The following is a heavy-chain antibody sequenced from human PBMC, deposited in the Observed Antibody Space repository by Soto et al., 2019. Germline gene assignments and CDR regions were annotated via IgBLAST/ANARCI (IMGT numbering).Heavy chain of an antibody. J-gene: IGHJ4*02. CDR3: AKDLVAGTQY. Sequence: GGSLRLSCAASGFTFDDYAMHWVRQAPGKGLEWVSGISWNSGSIGYADSVKGRFTISRDNAKNSLYLQMNSLRAEDTALYYCAKDLVAGTQYWGQGTLVTVSS. D-gene: IGHD6-19*01. V-gene: IGHV3-9*01. CDR1: GFTFDDYA. CDR2: ISWNSGSI.